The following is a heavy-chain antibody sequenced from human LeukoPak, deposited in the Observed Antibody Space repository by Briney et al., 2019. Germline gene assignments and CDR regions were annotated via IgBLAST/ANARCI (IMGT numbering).Heavy chain of an antibody. CDR2: INHSGST. J-gene: IGHJ4*02. CDR3: ARFAQYNWNDRPFDY. V-gene: IGHV4-34*01. CDR1: GGSFSGYY. Sequence: SETLSLTCAVYGGSFSGYYWSWIRQPPGKGLEWIGGINHSGSTNYNPSLKSRVTISVDTSKNQFSLKLSSVTAADTAVYYCARFAQYNWNDRPFDYWGQGTLVTVSS. D-gene: IGHD1-1*01.